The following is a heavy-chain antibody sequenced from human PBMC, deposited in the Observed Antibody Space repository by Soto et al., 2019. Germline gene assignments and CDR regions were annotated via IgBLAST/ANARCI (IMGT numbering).Heavy chain of an antibody. J-gene: IGHJ6*02. Sequence: SVKVSCNASGGSFSSYAISCVRQAPGQGLEWMGGIIPIFGTANYAQKFQGRVTITGDESTSTAYMELSSLRSEDKAVYYCARYGGHSDPPPYYYGMDVWGQGNTGTVSS. CDR1: GGSFSSYA. V-gene: IGHV1-69*13. CDR2: IIPIFGTA. D-gene: IGHD2-21*02. CDR3: ARYGGHSDPPPYYYGMDV.